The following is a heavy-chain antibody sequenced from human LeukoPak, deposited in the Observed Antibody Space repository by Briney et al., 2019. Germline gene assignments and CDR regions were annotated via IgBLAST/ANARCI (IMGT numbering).Heavy chain of an antibody. CDR1: GGSISSSSYY. J-gene: IGHJ4*02. CDR3: ARDLYSGSQTIDY. CDR2: IYYSGST. V-gene: IGHV4-39*07. D-gene: IGHD1-26*01. Sequence: SGTLSLTCSVSGGSISSSSYYWGWIRQPPGKGLEWIGSIYYSGSTYYNPSLKSRVTISVDTSKNQFSLKLSSVTAADTAVYYCARDLYSGSQTIDYWGQGTLVTVSS.